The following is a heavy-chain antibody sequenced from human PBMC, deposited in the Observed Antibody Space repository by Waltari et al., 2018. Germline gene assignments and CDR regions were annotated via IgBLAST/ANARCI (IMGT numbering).Heavy chain of an antibody. CDR3: AKVSAVAGTFADY. J-gene: IGHJ4*02. D-gene: IGHD6-19*01. Sequence: EVQLLESGGGLVQPGGSLRLSCAASGFPFSSYAMSWVRQAPGKGLEWVSAISGSGGSTYYADSVKGRFTSSRDNSKNTLYLQMNSLRAEDTAVYYCAKVSAVAGTFADYWGQGTLVTVSS. CDR2: ISGSGGST. V-gene: IGHV3-23*01. CDR1: GFPFSSYA.